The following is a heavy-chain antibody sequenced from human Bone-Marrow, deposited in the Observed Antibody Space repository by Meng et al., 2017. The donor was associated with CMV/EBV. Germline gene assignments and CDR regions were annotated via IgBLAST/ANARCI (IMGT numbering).Heavy chain of an antibody. CDR2: INHSGST. V-gene: IGHV4-34*01. CDR3: ARGLRGVRFLEWLPYYFDY. CDR1: SFSGYY. Sequence: SFSGYYWSLIRQPPGKGLEWIGEINHSGSTNYNPSLKSRVTISVDTSKNQFSLKLSSVTAADTAVYYCARGLRGVRFLEWLPYYFDYWGQGTLVTVSS. J-gene: IGHJ4*02. D-gene: IGHD3-3*01.